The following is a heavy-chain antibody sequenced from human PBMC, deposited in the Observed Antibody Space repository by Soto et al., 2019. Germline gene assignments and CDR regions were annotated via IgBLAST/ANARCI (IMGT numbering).Heavy chain of an antibody. V-gene: IGHV3-7*01. CDR2: IKQDGSNK. Sequence: GGSLRLSCAASGFTFSGYLMSWVRQAPGKGLEWVANIKQDGSNKYYADSVKGRFTISRDNSKNTLYLQMNSLRAEDTAVYYCAREHDYGDYTKSLIDYWGQGTLVTVSS. J-gene: IGHJ4*02. D-gene: IGHD4-17*01. CDR3: AREHDYGDYTKSLIDY. CDR1: GFTFSGYL.